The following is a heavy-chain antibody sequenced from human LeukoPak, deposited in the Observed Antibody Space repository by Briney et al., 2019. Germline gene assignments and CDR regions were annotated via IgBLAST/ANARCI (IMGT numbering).Heavy chain of an antibody. CDR3: ARDSGSPQDAFDI. V-gene: IGHV3-21*01. J-gene: IGHJ3*02. Sequence: PGGFLRLSCAASGFTFSSYSMNWVRQAPGKGLEWVSSISSGSSFIYYADSVKGRFTISRDNAKNSLYLQMNSLRAEDTAVYYCARDSGSPQDAFDIWGQGTMVTVSS. CDR1: GFTFSSYS. D-gene: IGHD6-13*01. CDR2: ISSGSSFI.